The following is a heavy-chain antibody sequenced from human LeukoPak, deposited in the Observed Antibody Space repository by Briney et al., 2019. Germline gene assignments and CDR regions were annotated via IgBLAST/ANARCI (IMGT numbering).Heavy chain of an antibody. D-gene: IGHD6-19*01. CDR3: AKGFSSGWNDAFDI. Sequence: ASVKVSCKASEYTFTSYYIHWVRQAPGQGLKWMGIINPSGGSTSYPQKFQGRVTMTRDTSTSTVYMELSSLRSEDTAVYYCAKGFSSGWNDAFDIWGQGTMVTVSS. CDR1: EYTFTSYY. V-gene: IGHV1-46*01. J-gene: IGHJ3*02. CDR2: INPSGGST.